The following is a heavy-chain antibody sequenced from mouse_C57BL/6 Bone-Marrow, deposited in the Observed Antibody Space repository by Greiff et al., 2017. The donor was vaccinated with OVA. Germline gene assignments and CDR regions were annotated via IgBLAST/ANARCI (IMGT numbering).Heavy chain of an antibody. V-gene: IGHV2-2*01. CDR2: IWSGGST. J-gene: IGHJ3*01. Sequence: QLQQSGPGLVQPSQSLSITCTVSGFSLTSYGVHWVRQSPGKGLEWLGVIWSGGSTDYNAAFISRLSISKDNSKSQVFFKMNSLQADDTAIYYCARGAYWGQGTLVTVSA. CDR3: ARGAY. CDR1: GFSLTSYG.